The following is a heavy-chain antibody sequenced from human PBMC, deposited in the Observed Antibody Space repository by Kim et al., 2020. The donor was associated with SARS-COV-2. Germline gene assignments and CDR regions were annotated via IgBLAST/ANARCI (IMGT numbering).Heavy chain of an antibody. Sequence: FQGQVTISADKSISTAYLQWSSLKASDTAMYYCARQGGGGYVGPGWFDPWGQGTLVTVSS. J-gene: IGHJ5*02. D-gene: IGHD5-12*01. CDR3: ARQGGGGYVGPGWFDP. V-gene: IGHV5-51*01.